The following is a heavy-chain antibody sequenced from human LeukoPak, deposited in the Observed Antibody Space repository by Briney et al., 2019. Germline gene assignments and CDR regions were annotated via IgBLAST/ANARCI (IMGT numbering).Heavy chain of an antibody. CDR3: ARVSGAVAAEHFDY. J-gene: IGHJ4*02. D-gene: IGHD6-19*01. CDR2: IYYSGST. CDR1: GGSISSSSYY. Sequence: SETLSLTCTVSGGSISSSSYYWGWIRQPPGKGLEWIGSIYYSGSTYYNPSLKSRVTISVDTSKNQFSLKLSSVTAADTAVYYCARVSGAVAAEHFDYWGQGTLVTVSS. V-gene: IGHV4-39*07.